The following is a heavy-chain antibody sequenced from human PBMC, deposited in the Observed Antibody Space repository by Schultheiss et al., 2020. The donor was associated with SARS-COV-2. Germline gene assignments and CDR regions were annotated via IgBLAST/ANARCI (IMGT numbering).Heavy chain of an antibody. D-gene: IGHD4-11*01. CDR2: INHSGST. CDR1: GGSFSGYY. Sequence: SQTLSLTCAVYGGSFSGYYWSWIRQPPGKGLEWIGEINHSGSTYYNPSLKSRVTISVDTSKNQFSLKLSSVTAADTAVYYCARKRRSNYVGWFDPWGQGTLVTVSS. CDR3: ARKRRSNYVGWFDP. J-gene: IGHJ5*02. V-gene: IGHV4-34*01.